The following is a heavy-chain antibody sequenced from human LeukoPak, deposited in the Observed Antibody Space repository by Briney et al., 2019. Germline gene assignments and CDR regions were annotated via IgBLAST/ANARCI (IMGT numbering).Heavy chain of an antibody. CDR2: INPNSGGT. D-gene: IGHD6-6*01. CDR3: ARVWQLVSPTPMGY. J-gene: IGHJ4*02. CDR1: GYTFTGYY. Sequence: ASVKVSCKASGYTFTGYYMHWGRQAPGQGLEWMERINPNSGGTNYAQKFQGRVTMTRDTSISTAYMELSRLRSDDTAVYYCARVWQLVSPTPMGYWGQGTLVTVSS. V-gene: IGHV1-2*06.